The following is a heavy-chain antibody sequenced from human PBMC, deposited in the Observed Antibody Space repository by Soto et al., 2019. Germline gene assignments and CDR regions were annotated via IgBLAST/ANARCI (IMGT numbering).Heavy chain of an antibody. J-gene: IGHJ6*02. V-gene: IGHV1-69*01. D-gene: IGHD2-15*01. CDR2: IIPIFGTA. CDR3: ASMVVVAATPTYYYYYGMDV. CDR1: GGTFSSYA. Sequence: QVQLVQSGAEVKKPGSSVKVSCKASGGTFSSYAISWVRQAPGQGLEWMGGIIPIFGTANYAQKFQGRVTITADESKSTAYMGLSSLRSEDTAVYYCASMVVVAATPTYYYYYGMDVWGQGTTVTVSS.